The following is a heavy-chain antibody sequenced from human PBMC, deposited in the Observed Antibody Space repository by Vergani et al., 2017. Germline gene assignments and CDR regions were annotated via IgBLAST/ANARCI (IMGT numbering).Heavy chain of an antibody. Sequence: QVQLVQSGGGVVQPGGSLRLPCVASGFTSKRYGMQWARQAPGKGLAWVAYVLFDGSNEYYADSVKGRVIVSRDNSNDALYLQMNSLRTDDTAVYYRARDLAYGHDCSCELWGQGSVVTVSS. CDR2: VLFDGSNE. D-gene: IGHD3-22*01. J-gene: IGHJ4*02. V-gene: IGHV3-30*02. CDR1: GFTSKRYG. CDR3: ARDLAYGHDCSCEL.